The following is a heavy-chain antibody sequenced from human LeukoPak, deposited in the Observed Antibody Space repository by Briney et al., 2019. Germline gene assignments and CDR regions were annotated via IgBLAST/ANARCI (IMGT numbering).Heavy chain of an antibody. CDR3: AKGMIVDY. CDR1: GFTFSSYG. V-gene: IGHV3-23*01. J-gene: IGHJ4*02. CDR2: ISNSGAGA. Sequence: PGGSLRLSCVASGFTFSSYGMTWVRQAPGKGLEWVSSISNSGAGAYYADSVKGRVTISRDNAKNSLYLQMHSLRAEDTAVYYCAKGMIVDYWGQGTLVTVSS. D-gene: IGHD3-22*01.